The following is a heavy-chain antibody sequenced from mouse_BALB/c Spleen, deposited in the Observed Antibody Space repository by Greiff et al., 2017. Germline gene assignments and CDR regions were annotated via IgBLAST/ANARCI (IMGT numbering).Heavy chain of an antibody. CDR2: INPNNGGT. D-gene: IGHD2-4*01. CDR3: ARGIYYDYDGFAY. J-gene: IGHJ3*01. V-gene: IGHV1-18*01. Sequence: EVQLQESGPELVKPGASVKIPCKASGYTFTDYNMDWVKQSHGKSLEWIGDINPNNGGTIYNQKFKGKATLTVDKSSSTAYMELRSLTSEDTAVYDCARGIYYDYDGFAYWGQGTLVTVSA. CDR1: GYTFTDYN.